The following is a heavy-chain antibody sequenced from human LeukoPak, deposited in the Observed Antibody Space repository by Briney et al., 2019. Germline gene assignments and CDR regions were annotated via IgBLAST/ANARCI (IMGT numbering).Heavy chain of an antibody. CDR3: AKDYETTATAVQLRAPYFDF. Sequence: PGGSLRLSCAASGFRFSSTGMHWVRQAPGKGLQWVALIWYDGSNSVYADSVKGRFTISRDNSKNTVHLQMNNLRAEDTAVYYCAKDYETTATAVQLRAPYFDFWGQGALVTVAS. CDR2: IWYDGSNS. J-gene: IGHJ4*02. V-gene: IGHV3-33*06. CDR1: GFRFSSTG. D-gene: IGHD4-11*01.